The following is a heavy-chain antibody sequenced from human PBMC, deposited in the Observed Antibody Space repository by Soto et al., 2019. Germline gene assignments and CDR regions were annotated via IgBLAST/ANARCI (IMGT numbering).Heavy chain of an antibody. Sequence: ASVKVSCKASGYTFTSYGISWVRQAPGQGLEWMGWISAYNGNTNYAQKLQGRVTMTTDTSTSTAYMELRSLRSDDTAVYYCARPIVVDVGLSYEFDYWGQGTLVTVSS. CDR1: GYTFTSYG. D-gene: IGHD3-22*01. V-gene: IGHV1-18*01. CDR3: ARPIVVDVGLSYEFDY. J-gene: IGHJ4*02. CDR2: ISAYNGNT.